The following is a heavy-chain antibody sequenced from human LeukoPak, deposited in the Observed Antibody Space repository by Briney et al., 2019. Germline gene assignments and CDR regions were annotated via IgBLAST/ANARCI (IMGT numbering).Heavy chain of an antibody. Sequence: KPGGSLRLSCAASGFTFSSYAMNWIRQPAGKGLEWIGRIYTSGSTNYNPSLKSRVTISVDTSKNQFSLKLSSVTAADTAVYYCARGYYGDYASNWFDPWGQGTLVTVSS. CDR2: IYTSGST. D-gene: IGHD4-17*01. CDR1: GFTFSSYA. CDR3: ARGYYGDYASNWFDP. V-gene: IGHV4-4*07. J-gene: IGHJ5*02.